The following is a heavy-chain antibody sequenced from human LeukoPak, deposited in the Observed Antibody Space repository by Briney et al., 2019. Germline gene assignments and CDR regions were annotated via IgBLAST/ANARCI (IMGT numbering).Heavy chain of an antibody. CDR1: GGSISSSSYY. Sequence: SETLSLTCTVSGGSISSSSYYWGWIRQPPGKGLEWIGSIYYSGSTYYNPSLKSRVTISVDTSKNQFSLKLSSVTAADTAVYYCARAMPRYYYGSGSPRGFDPWDQGTLVTVSS. CDR3: ARAMPRYYYGSGSPRGFDP. V-gene: IGHV4-39*07. D-gene: IGHD3-10*01. J-gene: IGHJ5*02. CDR2: IYYSGST.